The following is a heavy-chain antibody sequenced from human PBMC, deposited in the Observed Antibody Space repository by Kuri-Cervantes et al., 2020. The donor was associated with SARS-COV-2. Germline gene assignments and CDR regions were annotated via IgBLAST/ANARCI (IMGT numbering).Heavy chain of an antibody. CDR2: IYYSGST. V-gene: IGHV4-59*01. J-gene: IGHJ6*02. CDR1: GFTFDDYA. CDR3: ARYSSAWHPLGMDV. D-gene: IGHD6-19*01. Sequence: GSLRLSCAASGFTFDDYAMHWVRQAPGKGLEWIGYIYYSGSTNYNPSLKSRVTISLDTSKNQFSLKLNSVTAADTAVYHCARYSSAWHPLGMDVWGQGTTVTVSS.